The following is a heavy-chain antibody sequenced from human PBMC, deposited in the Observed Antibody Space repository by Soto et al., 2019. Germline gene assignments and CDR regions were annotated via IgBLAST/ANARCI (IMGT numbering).Heavy chain of an antibody. CDR1: GFTFSSYA. D-gene: IGHD2-2*01. J-gene: IGHJ5*02. V-gene: IGHV3-23*01. CDR3: AKDSLGYCSSTSCRNWFDP. Sequence: GGSLRLSCAASGFTFSSYAMSWVRQAPGKGLEWVSAISGSGGSTYYADSVKGRFTISRDNSKNTLYLQMNSLRAEDTAVYYCAKDSLGYCSSTSCRNWFDPWGQGTLVTVSS. CDR2: ISGSGGST.